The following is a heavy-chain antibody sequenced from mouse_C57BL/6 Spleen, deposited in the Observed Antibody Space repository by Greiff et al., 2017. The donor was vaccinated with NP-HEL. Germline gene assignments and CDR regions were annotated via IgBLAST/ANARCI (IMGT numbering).Heavy chain of an antibody. D-gene: IGHD2-2*01. Sequence: QVQLKQSGAELVRPGTSVKVSCKASGYAFTNYLIEWVKQRPGQGLEWIGVINPGSGGTNYNEKFKGKATLTADKSSSTAYMQLSSLTSEDSAVYFCARWGYDEGAWFAYWGQGTLVTVSA. J-gene: IGHJ3*01. CDR2: INPGSGGT. V-gene: IGHV1-54*01. CDR3: ARWGYDEGAWFAY. CDR1: GYAFTNYL.